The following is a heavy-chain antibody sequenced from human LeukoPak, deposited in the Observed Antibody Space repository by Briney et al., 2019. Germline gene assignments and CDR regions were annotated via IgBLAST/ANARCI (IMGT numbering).Heavy chain of an antibody. V-gene: IGHV3-23*01. CDR2: ISGSGGST. CDR1: GFTFSSYA. D-gene: IGHD2-2*01. J-gene: IGHJ4*02. CDR3: AKTNRRQISTSCYFDY. Sequence: GGSLRLSCAASGFTFSSYAMSWVRQAPGKGLEWVSAISGSGGSTYYADSVKGRFTISRDNSKNTLYLQMNSLRAEDTAVYYCAKTNRRQISTSCYFDYWGQGTLVTVSS.